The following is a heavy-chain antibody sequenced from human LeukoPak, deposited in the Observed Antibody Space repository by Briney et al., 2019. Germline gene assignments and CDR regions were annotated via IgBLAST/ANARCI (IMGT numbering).Heavy chain of an antibody. CDR3: ARDLVPGAFDI. Sequence: GSLRLSCAASGFTVSSDYMSWVRQAPGKGLEWVSVIYSGGSTYYADSVKGRFTISRDNSKNTLYLQVNSLRAEDTAVYYCARDLVPGAFDIWGQGTMVTVSS. CDR2: IYSGGST. D-gene: IGHD3-16*01. CDR1: GFTVSSDY. V-gene: IGHV3-53*01. J-gene: IGHJ3*02.